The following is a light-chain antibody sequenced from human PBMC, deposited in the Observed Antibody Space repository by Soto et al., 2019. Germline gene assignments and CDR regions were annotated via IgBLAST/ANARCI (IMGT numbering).Light chain of an antibody. J-gene: IGKJ1*01. Sequence: EIVMTQSPATLSVSPGERATLSCRASQSVSSNLAWYQQKPDQAPRLLIYGASTRATSIPARFSGSGSGTEFTLPISSLQSEDFAVYYCQQYNNWPRTFGQGTKVEIK. CDR3: QQYNNWPRT. V-gene: IGKV3-15*01. CDR1: QSVSSN. CDR2: GAS.